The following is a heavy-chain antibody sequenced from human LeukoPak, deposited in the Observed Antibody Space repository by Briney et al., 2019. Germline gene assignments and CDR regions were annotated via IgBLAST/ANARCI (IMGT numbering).Heavy chain of an antibody. CDR3: ARSEYSSGWYKIDY. D-gene: IGHD6-19*01. CDR2: IYTSGST. CDR1: GGSISSDY. Sequence: SETLSLTCNVSGGSISSDYWIWIRQPAGKGLEWIGRIYTSGSTNYNPSLKSRVTMSVDTSKNQFSLKLSSVTAADTAVYHCARSEYSSGWYKIDYWGQGTLVTVSS. V-gene: IGHV4-4*07. J-gene: IGHJ4*02.